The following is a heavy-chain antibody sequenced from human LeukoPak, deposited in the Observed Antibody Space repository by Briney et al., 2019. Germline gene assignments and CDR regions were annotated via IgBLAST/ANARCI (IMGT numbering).Heavy chain of an antibody. CDR1: GYSFTNYW. Sequence: AASLKISCKASGYSFTNYWIGWVRQLPRKGVELMGIIYPGDANTKYSTSFQGQANISAGKSISTAYLQWSSLKASDTAMFYCARRLNYYDSSGAIRGNYFDYWGQGTLVTVSS. V-gene: IGHV5-51*01. CDR2: IYPGDANT. D-gene: IGHD3-22*01. J-gene: IGHJ4*02. CDR3: ARRLNYYDSSGAIRGNYFDY.